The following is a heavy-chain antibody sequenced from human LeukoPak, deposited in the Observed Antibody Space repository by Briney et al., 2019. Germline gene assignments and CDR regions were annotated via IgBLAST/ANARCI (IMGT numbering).Heavy chain of an antibody. CDR1: GGSISSYY. V-gene: IGHV4-59*01. D-gene: IGHD6-6*01. CDR3: ARHAGSSPFDY. CDR2: IYYSGST. Sequence: SETLSLTCTVSGGSISSYYWSWIRQPPGKGLEWIGYIYYSGSTNYNPSLKSRVTISVDTSKNQFSLKLSSVTAADTAVYYCARHAGSSPFDYWGQGTPVTVSS. J-gene: IGHJ4*02.